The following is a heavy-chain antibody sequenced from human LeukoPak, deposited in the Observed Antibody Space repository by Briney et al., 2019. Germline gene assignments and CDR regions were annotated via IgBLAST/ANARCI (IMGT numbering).Heavy chain of an antibody. CDR2: IYYSGST. V-gene: IGHV4-31*03. J-gene: IGHJ3*02. CDR3: ARDRQPNSSRPLTSFVIGRRSTPDAFDI. Sequence: PSQTLSLTCTVSGGSISSGGYYWSWIRQHPGKGLEWIGYIYYSGSTYYNPSLKSRVTISVDTSKNQFSLKLSSVTAADTAVYYCARDRQPNSSRPLTSFVIGRRSTPDAFDIWGQGTMVTVSS. D-gene: IGHD6-13*01. CDR1: GGSISSGGYY.